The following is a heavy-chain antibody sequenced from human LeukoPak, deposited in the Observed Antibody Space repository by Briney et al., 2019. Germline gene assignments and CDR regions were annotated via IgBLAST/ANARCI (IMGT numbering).Heavy chain of an antibody. J-gene: IGHJ4*02. CDR3: ALLAVASDFDY. V-gene: IGHV3-48*03. Sequence: PGGSLILSCAVSGFPFSIYEMNWVRQAPGKGLEWVSNIGSSGTTIYYADSVKGRFSISRDNAKSSLYLQMNSLRVEDTAVYYFALLAVASDFDYWGQGALVTVSS. D-gene: IGHD6-19*01. CDR1: GFPFSIYE. CDR2: IGSSGTTI.